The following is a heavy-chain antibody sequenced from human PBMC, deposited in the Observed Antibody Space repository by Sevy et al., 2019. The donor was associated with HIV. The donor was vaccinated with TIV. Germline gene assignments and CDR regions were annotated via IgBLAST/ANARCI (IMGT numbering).Heavy chain of an antibody. CDR1: GFTFSSYA. J-gene: IGHJ3*01. Sequence: GGSLRLSCAASGFTFSSYAMHWVRQAPGKGLEWVAVISYDGSNKYYADSVKGRFTISRDNSKNTLYLQMNSLRVQVTALYYCTNRLRWGSPSDAFDFWGQGTMVTVSS. V-gene: IGHV3-30-3*01. CDR2: ISYDGSNK. D-gene: IGHD5-12*01. CDR3: TNRLRWGSPSDAFDF.